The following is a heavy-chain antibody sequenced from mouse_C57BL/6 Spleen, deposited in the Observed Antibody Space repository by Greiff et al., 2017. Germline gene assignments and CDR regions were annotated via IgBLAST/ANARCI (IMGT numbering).Heavy chain of an antibody. Sequence: EVQLQESGPGLVKPSQSLSLTCSVTGYSITSGYYWNWIRQFPGNKLEWMGYISYDGSNNYNPSLKNRISITRDTSKYQFFLKLNSVTTEDTATYYCARGGGTVVADYWGQGTTLTVSS. V-gene: IGHV3-6*01. J-gene: IGHJ2*01. CDR3: ARGGGTVVADY. CDR2: ISYDGSN. CDR1: GYSITSGYY. D-gene: IGHD1-1*01.